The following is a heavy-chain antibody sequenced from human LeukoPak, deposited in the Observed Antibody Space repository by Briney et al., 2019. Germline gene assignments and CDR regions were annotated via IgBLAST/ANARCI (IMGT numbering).Heavy chain of an antibody. CDR3: ASGTRYDYSNFDAFDI. V-gene: IGHV3-21*01. J-gene: IGHJ3*02. CDR2: ISSGSSYI. CDR1: GFTFSSYT. D-gene: IGHD4-11*01. Sequence: GGSLRLSCSASGFTFSSYTMNWVRQAPGKGLEWVSSISSGSSYIYYADSVKGRFTISRDNAKNSLYLQMNTLRAEDTAVCYCASGTRYDYSNFDAFDIWGQGTMVTVSS.